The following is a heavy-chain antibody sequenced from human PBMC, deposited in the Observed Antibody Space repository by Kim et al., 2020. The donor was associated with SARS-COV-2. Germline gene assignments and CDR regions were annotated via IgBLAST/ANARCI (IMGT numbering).Heavy chain of an antibody. Sequence: ASVKVSCKPSGYSFTGYYIHWVRQAPGQGLEWMGRINPNNGDIDYAQKFHDRVMMTRDTSISTAYMDLGRLTSDDTAVYYCARGTRVSSIRGIIAAPYF. CDR2: INPNNGDI. J-gene: IGHJ1*01. CDR1: GYSFTGYY. D-gene: IGHD3-10*01. CDR3: ARGTRVSSIRGIIAAPYF. V-gene: IGHV1-2*06.